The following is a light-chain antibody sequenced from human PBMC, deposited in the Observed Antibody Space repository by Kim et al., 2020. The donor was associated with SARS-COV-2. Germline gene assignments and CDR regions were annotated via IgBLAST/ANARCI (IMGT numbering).Light chain of an antibody. Sequence: VSPGQTASVSCSGDKLGDKYACWYQQKPGQSPVRVIYQDTKRPSGIPERFSGSISGNTATLTISGTQAMDEADYYCQAWDSSTAVFGGGTQLTVL. CDR2: QDT. CDR1: KLGDKY. CDR3: QAWDSSTAV. J-gene: IGLJ3*02. V-gene: IGLV3-1*01.